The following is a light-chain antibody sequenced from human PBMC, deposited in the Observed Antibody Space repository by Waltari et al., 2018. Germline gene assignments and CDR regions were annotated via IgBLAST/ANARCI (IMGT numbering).Light chain of an antibody. CDR1: HSVRSY. CDR2: DTS. J-gene: IGKJ4*01. CDR3: QHRSVWPLT. V-gene: IGKV3-11*01. Sequence: SCMASHSVRSYLAWYQQKPGQAPRLLIYDTSYRATGVPVRFSGSGSGTDYTLTISSLEPEDFAVYYCQHRSVWPLTFGGGTKVEMK.